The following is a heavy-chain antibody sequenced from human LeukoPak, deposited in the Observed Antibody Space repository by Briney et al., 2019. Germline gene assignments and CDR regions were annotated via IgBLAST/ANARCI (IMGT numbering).Heavy chain of an antibody. J-gene: IGHJ4*02. Sequence: SETLSLTCTVSGVSISSGGYYWSWIRQHPGKGLEWIGYIYYNGNTYYNPSLKSRVTISVDTSKNQFSLKLSSVTAADTAVYYCARHHYYYDSSGLSKTFDYWGQGTLVTVSS. CDR3: ARHHYYYDSSGLSKTFDY. CDR2: IYYNGNT. CDR1: GVSISSGGYY. V-gene: IGHV4-39*01. D-gene: IGHD3-22*01.